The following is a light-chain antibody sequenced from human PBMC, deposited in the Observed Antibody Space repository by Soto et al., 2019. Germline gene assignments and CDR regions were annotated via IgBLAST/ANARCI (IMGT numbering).Light chain of an antibody. CDR1: QSVGSTY. V-gene: IGKV3-20*01. J-gene: IGKJ3*01. Sequence: EIVLTQSPGTLSLSPGERATLSCRASQSVGSTYLAWYQQKPGQAPRLLIFGASSRATDIPDRFSGSGSGTDFTLTISKLEPEDSAVYYCQHYGSSPPFTFGPGTKVEIK. CDR3: QHYGSSPPFT. CDR2: GAS.